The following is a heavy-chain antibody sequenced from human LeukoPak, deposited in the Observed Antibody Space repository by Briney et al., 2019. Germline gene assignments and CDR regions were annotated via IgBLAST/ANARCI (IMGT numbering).Heavy chain of an antibody. CDR2: IIPIFGTA. CDR1: GGTFSIYA. Sequence: VASVKVSCKASGGTFSIYAISWVRQAPGQGLEWMGGIIPIFGTANYAQKFQGRVTITADESTSTAYMELSSLRSEDTAVYYCARSDYGDYEGYNWFDPWGQGTLVTVSS. V-gene: IGHV1-69*13. CDR3: ARSDYGDYEGYNWFDP. J-gene: IGHJ5*02. D-gene: IGHD4-17*01.